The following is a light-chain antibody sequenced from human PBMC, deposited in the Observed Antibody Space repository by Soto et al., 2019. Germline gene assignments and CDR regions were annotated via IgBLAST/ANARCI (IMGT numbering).Light chain of an antibody. Sequence: DIQMTQSPSTLSGSVGDRVTITCRASQSISSYLNWYQQKPGKAPKLLIRSASTLQRGVPSRFSGSGSRTEFTLTIADLQPDDFGTYYCQQSLTMPITFGHGTRLEIK. V-gene: IGKV1-39*01. CDR3: QQSLTMPIT. J-gene: IGKJ5*01. CDR2: SAS. CDR1: QSISSY.